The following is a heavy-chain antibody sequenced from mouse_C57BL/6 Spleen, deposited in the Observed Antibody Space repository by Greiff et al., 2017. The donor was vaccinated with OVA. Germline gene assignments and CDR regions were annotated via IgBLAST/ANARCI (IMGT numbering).Heavy chain of an antibody. CDR2: ISSGGSYT. D-gene: IGHD2-5*01. Sequence: EVQRVESGGDLVKPGGSLKLSCAASGFTFSSYGMSWVRQTPDKRLEWVATISSGGSYTYYPDSVKGRFTISRDNAKNTLYLQMSSLKSEDTAMYYCAREDSNYLYYFDYWGQGTTLTVSS. J-gene: IGHJ2*01. CDR3: AREDSNYLYYFDY. CDR1: GFTFSSYG. V-gene: IGHV5-6*01.